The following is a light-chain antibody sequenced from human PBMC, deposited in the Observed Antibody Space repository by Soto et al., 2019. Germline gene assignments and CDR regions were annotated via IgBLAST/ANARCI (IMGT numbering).Light chain of an antibody. V-gene: IGLV2-14*02. CDR2: EGS. J-gene: IGLJ2*01. Sequence: QSVLTQPASVSGSPGQSITISCTGTGSDVGSYNLVSWYKYHPDKAPQLIIYEGSKRPSGVSNRFSGSKSGTSGTLDITGLQTGDEADYYCATWDGSLPGEVFGGGTKLTVL. CDR3: ATWDGSLPGEV. CDR1: GSDVGSYNL.